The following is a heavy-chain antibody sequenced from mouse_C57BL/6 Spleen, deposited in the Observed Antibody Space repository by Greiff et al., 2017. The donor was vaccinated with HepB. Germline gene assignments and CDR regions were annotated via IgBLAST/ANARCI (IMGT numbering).Heavy chain of an antibody. CDR3: ARGGYYYGSSYAWFAY. J-gene: IGHJ3*01. D-gene: IGHD1-1*01. CDR2: INPSSGYT. V-gene: IGHV1-4*01. CDR1: GYTFTSYT. Sequence: QVQLKQSGAELARPGASVKMSCKASGYTFTSYTMHWVKQRPGQGLEWIGYINPSSGYTKYNQKFKDKATLTADKSSSTAYMQLSSLTSEDSAVYYCARGGYYYGSSYAWFAYWGQGTLVTVSA.